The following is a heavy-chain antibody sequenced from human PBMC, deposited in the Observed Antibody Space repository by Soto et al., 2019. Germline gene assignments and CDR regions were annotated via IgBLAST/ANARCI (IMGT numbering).Heavy chain of an antibody. V-gene: IGHV3-74*01. J-gene: IGHJ4*02. Sequence: EVQLVESGGGLVQPGGSLRLSCAGSGFTFSNYWMHWVRQAPGKGLEWVSRIDHDGPTDYADSVRGRFTISRDNAENTPYLQMSCLRPEGTAVYYCVRDSHGDYWGQGTLVTVSS. CDR1: GFTFSNYW. CDR2: IDHDGPT. CDR3: VRDSHGDY.